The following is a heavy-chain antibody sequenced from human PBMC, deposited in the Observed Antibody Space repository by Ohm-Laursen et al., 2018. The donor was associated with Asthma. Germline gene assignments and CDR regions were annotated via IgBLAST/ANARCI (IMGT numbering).Heavy chain of an antibody. CDR1: GASFSTYY. J-gene: IGHJ3*02. Sequence: TLSLTCTLSGASFSTYYWSWIRQHPGKGLEWIGYIYYSGSTYYNPSLKSRVTISVDTSKNQFSLKLSSVTAADTAVYYCARDLRDGYNLSYAFDIWGQGTMVTVSS. CDR2: IYYSGST. CDR3: ARDLRDGYNLSYAFDI. V-gene: IGHV4-31*03. D-gene: IGHD5-24*01.